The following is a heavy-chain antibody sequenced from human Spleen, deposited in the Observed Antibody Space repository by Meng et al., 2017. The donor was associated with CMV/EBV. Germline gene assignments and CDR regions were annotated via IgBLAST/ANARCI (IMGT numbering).Heavy chain of an antibody. CDR2: ISWDGGTT. Sequence: ETLSLTCAASGFSFEEYTMYWVRQAPGKGPEWVSLISWDGGTTLFADSVRGRFTISRDNAENALLLQMNSLRAEDTAVYYCARDPPTYNWNQRRDAFDIWGQGTMVTVSS. CDR1: GFSFEEYT. D-gene: IGHD1-20*01. J-gene: IGHJ3*02. V-gene: IGHV3-43*01. CDR3: ARDPPTYNWNQRRDAFDI.